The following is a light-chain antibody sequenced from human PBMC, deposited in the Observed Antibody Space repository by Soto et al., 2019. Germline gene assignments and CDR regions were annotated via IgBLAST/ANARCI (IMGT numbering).Light chain of an antibody. CDR1: QSLLHSNGYNY. V-gene: IGKV2-28*01. J-gene: IGKJ1*01. CDR3: MQAVEKPRT. CDR2: LGS. Sequence: DIVMSQSPLSLPVTPGEPASISCTSSQSLLHSNGYNYLDWYLQKPGQSPQLLIYLGSNRASGVPDRFSGSGSGTGFTLKISRVEAEDVGVYYCMQAVEKPRTCGQGTKVEIK.